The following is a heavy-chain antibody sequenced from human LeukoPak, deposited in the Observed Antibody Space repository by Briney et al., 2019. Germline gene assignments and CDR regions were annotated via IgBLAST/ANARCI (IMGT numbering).Heavy chain of an antibody. V-gene: IGHV3-53*01. J-gene: IGHJ4*02. CDR3: AREYDSSGYYTN. CDR1: GFTVSSNY. D-gene: IGHD3-22*01. CDR2: IYSGGST. Sequence: QPGGSLRLSCAASGFTVSSNYMSWVRQAPGKGLEWVSVIYSGGSTYYADSVKGRFTISRDNSKNSLYLQMNSLRAEDTAVYYCAREYDSSGYYTNWGQGTLVTVSS.